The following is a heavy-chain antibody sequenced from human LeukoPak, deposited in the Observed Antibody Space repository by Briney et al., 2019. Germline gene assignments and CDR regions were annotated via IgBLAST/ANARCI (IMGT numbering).Heavy chain of an antibody. V-gene: IGHV4-4*07. CDR3: ARDSGVDPDNYYYMDV. CDR1: GGSISSYY. D-gene: IGHD3/OR15-3a*01. J-gene: IGHJ6*03. Sequence: PSETLSLTCTVSGGSISSYYWSWIRQPAGKGLEWIGRIYTSGSTNYNPSLKSRVTMSVDTSKNQFSLKLSSVTAADTAVYYCARDSGVDPDNYYYMDVWGKGTTVTVSS. CDR2: IYTSGST.